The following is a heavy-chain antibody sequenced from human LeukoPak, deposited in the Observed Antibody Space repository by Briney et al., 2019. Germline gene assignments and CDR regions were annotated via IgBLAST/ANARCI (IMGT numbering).Heavy chain of an antibody. J-gene: IGHJ3*02. CDR2: TYHSDYT. Sequence: SETLSLTCAVSGGSISSSHWWSWVRQSPGKGLEWIGNTYHSDYTNYNPSLKSRATISVDKSKNQLSLKVISVTAADTAMYYCARDSKSTADAFDIWGQGTMVTVSS. CDR1: GGSISSSHW. D-gene: IGHD5/OR15-5a*01. V-gene: IGHV4-4*02. CDR3: ARDSKSTADAFDI.